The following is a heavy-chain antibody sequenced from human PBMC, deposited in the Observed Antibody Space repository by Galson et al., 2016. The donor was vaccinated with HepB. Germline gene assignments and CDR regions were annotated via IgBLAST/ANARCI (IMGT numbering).Heavy chain of an antibody. CDR3: ARHPPSYCSSACMVD. CDR2: IYHTGIP. D-gene: IGHD2-15*01. Sequence: SETLSLTCSVSGASIISRRHYWGWIRQPPGKGLEYIGTIYHTGIPFYNPSLRSRVTMSVDTSKSQFSLELTAVTAADTAVYYCARHPPSYCSSACMVDWGHGTLGTVSS. J-gene: IGHJ4*01. CDR1: GASIISRRHY. V-gene: IGHV4-39*01.